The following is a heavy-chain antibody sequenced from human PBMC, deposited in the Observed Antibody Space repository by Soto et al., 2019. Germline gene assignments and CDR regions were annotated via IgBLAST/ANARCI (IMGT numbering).Heavy chain of an antibody. CDR2: ISYDGSNK. CDR1: GFTFSSYA. D-gene: IGHD3-10*01. Sequence: QVQLVESGGGVVQPGRSLRLSCAASGFTFSSYAMHWVRQAPGKGLEWVAVISYDGSNKYYADSVKGRFTISRDNSKNTLYLQMNSLRAEDTAVYYCARDPGGSGSYYNYYYYYGMDVW. V-gene: IGHV3-30-3*01. CDR3: ARDPGGSGSYYNYYYYYGMDV. J-gene: IGHJ6*01.